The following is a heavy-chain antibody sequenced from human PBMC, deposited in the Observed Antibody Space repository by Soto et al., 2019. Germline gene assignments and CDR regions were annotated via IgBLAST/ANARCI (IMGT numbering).Heavy chain of an antibody. CDR2: IYYSGST. CDR1: GGSISSYY. D-gene: IGHD4-17*01. Sequence: QVQLQESGPGLVKPSETLSLTCTVSGGSISSYYWRWIRQPPGKGLEWIGYIYYSGSTNYNPSLKRRVTISVDTSKNQFSLKLSSVTAADTAVYYCARTYGFDAFDIWGQGTMVTVSS. CDR3: ARTYGFDAFDI. V-gene: IGHV4-59*01. J-gene: IGHJ3*02.